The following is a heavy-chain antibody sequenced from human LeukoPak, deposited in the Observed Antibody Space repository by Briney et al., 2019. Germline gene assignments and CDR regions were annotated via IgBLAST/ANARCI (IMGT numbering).Heavy chain of an antibody. V-gene: IGHV4-34*01. CDR2: INYSGST. CDR1: GGSFSGYY. J-gene: IGHJ6*03. CDR3: ARGPKYDYVWGSYRYIDYMDV. D-gene: IGHD3-16*02. Sequence: SETLSLTRAVYGGSFSGYYWSWIRQPPGKGLEWIGQINYSGSTNYNPSRKSRVTISVDTSKSQFSLKLSSVPAADTAVYYCARGPKYDYVWGSYRYIDYMDVWGKGTTVTVSS.